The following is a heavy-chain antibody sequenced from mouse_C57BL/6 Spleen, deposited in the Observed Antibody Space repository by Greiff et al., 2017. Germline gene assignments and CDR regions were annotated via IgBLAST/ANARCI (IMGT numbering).Heavy chain of an antibody. D-gene: IGHD2-3*01. CDR3: ARAGIYEGYSWYFGV. CDR2: IDTSDSYT. J-gene: IGHJ1*03. V-gene: IGHV1-69*01. CDR1: GYTFTSYW. Sequence: VQLQQPGAELVMPGASVKLSCKASGYTFTSYWMHWVKQRTGQGLEWIGEIDTSDSYTNYNQKFKGKSTLTVDKSSSTADLQLSSLTSEDAAVYYCARAGIYEGYSWYFGVWGTGTTVTVSS.